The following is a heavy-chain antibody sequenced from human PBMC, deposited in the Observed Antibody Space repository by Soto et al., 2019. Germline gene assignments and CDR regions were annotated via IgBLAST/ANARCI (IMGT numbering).Heavy chain of an antibody. Sequence: ASVKVSCKASGYTLTAYPIHWVRQAPGQRLEWMGWINPANGNTKYPQKFQGRVSITTDTSGTTAYMELNSLTSEDTAVYYCTRDLEYQLLEDAFDVWGQGTMVPSPQ. CDR1: GYTLTAYP. CDR3: TRDLEYQLLEDAFDV. V-gene: IGHV1-3*01. CDR2: INPANGNT. J-gene: IGHJ3*01. D-gene: IGHD2-2*01.